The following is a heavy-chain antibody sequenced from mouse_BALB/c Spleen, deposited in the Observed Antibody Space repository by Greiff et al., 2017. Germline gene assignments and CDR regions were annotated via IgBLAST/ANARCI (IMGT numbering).Heavy chain of an antibody. CDR3: ARKGGYYGSSPHYAMDY. D-gene: IGHD1-1*01. Sequence: QVQLKESGPGLVQPSQSLSITCTVSGFSLTSYGVHWVRQSPGKGLEWLGVIWSGGSTDYNAAFISRLSISKDNSKSQVFFKMNSLQANDTAIYYCARKGGYYGSSPHYAMDYWGQGTSVTVSS. V-gene: IGHV2-2*02. J-gene: IGHJ4*01. CDR1: GFSLTSYG. CDR2: IWSGGST.